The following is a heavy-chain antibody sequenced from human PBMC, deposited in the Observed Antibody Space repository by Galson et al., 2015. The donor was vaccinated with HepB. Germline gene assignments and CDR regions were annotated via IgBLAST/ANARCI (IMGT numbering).Heavy chain of an antibody. D-gene: IGHD1-14*01. Sequence: SLRLSCAASGFTFNTYGMHWVRQAPGKGLEWVAVISYDGSNKYYADSVKGRFTISRDNSKNTLFLQMSSLTSEDTAVYYCARSLGYNNNWCDYWGQGILVTVST. J-gene: IGHJ4*02. V-gene: IGHV3-30*03. CDR1: GFTFNTYG. CDR2: ISYDGSNK. CDR3: ARSLGYNNNWCDY.